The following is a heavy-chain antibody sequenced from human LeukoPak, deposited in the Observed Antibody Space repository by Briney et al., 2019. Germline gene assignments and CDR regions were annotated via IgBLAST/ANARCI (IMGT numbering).Heavy chain of an antibody. D-gene: IGHD3-9*01. CDR2: INPNSGGT. Sequence: ASVKVSCKASGYTFTGYYMHWVRQAPGQGLEWMGWINPNSGGTNYAQKFQGRVTITIDTSISTAYMELSRLRSDDTAVYYCARDTYDILTGYYEVWGQGTLVTVSS. J-gene: IGHJ4*02. CDR1: GYTFTGYY. CDR3: ARDTYDILTGYYEV. V-gene: IGHV1-2*02.